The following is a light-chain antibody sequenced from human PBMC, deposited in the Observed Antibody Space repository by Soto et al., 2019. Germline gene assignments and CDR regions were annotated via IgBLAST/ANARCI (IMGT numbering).Light chain of an antibody. J-gene: IGKJ2*01. Sequence: EIVLTQSPGTLALSPGERCTLSCRSSQTLRRTYIAWYQQKPGQAPRVLIYGASKRATGIPDRFSGSGSGTDFSLTISRLEPEDFAVYYCHQYDNAPQTYGQGTKVDIK. V-gene: IGKV3-20*01. CDR2: GAS. CDR3: HQYDNAPQT. CDR1: QTLRRTY.